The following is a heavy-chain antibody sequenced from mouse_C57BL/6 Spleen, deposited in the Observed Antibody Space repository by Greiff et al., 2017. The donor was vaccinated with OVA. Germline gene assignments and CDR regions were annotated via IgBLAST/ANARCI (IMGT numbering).Heavy chain of an antibody. CDR1: GFTFSSYA. CDR3: ARVYYGNYDGFAY. V-gene: IGHV5-4*03. CDR2: ISDGGSCT. Sequence: EVMLVESGGGLVKPGGSLKLSCAASGFTFSSYAMSWVRQTPEKRLEWVATISDGGSCTYYPDNVKGRFTISRDNAKNNLYLQMSHLKSEDTAMYYCARVYYGNYDGFAYWGQGTLVTVSA. D-gene: IGHD2-1*01. J-gene: IGHJ3*01.